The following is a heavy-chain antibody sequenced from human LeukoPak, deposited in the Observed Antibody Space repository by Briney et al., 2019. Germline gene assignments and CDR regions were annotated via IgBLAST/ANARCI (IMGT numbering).Heavy chain of an antibody. D-gene: IGHD6-19*01. CDR2: INHSGST. V-gene: IGHV4-34*01. J-gene: IGHJ5*02. Sequence: PSETLSLTCAVYGGSFSGYYWSWIRQPPGKGLEWIGEINHSGSTNYNPSLKSRVTISVDTSKNQFSLQLNSVTPEDTAVYYCARDWSHSSGWYSLPDWFDPWGQGTLVTVSS. CDR3: ARDWSHSSGWYSLPDWFDP. CDR1: GGSFSGYY.